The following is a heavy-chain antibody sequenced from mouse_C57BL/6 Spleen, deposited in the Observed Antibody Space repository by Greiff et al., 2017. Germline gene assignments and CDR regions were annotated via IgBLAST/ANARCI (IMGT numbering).Heavy chain of an antibody. D-gene: IGHD2-12*01. Sequence: QVQLQQPGTELVKPGASVKMSCKASGYTFTSYWMHWVKQRHGQGLAWIGNINPSNGGTNYNEKFKSKATLTVDKSSSTAYMQLSSLTSEDSSVYYCARERPSWYFDVWGTGTTVTVSS. CDR1: GYTFTSYW. CDR3: ARERPSWYFDV. J-gene: IGHJ1*03. V-gene: IGHV1-53*01. CDR2: INPSNGGT.